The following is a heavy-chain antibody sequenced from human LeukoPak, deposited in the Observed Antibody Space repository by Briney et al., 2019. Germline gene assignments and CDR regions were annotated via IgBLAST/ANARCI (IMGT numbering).Heavy chain of an antibody. CDR2: ISAYNGNT. J-gene: IGHJ6*03. Sequence: ASVKVSCKASGYTFTSYGISWVRQAPGQGVEWMGWISAYNGNTNYAQKLQGRVTMTTDTSTSTAYMELRSLRSDDTAVYYCARSTRDSGYYYYMDVWGKGTTVTVSS. D-gene: IGHD5-24*01. CDR1: GYTFTSYG. V-gene: IGHV1-18*01. CDR3: ARSTRDSGYYYYMDV.